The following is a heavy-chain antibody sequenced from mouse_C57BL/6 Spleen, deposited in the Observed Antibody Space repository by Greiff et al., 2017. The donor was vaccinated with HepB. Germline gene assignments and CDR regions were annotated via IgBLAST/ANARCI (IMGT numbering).Heavy chain of an antibody. Sequence: QVQLQQPGTELVKPGASVKLSCKASGYTFTSYWMHWVKQWPGQGLEWIGNINPSNGGTNYNEKFKSKATLTVDKSSSTAYMQLSSLTSEDSAVYYCARKGGSKGAMDYWGQGTSVTVSS. D-gene: IGHD1-3*01. CDR1: GYTFTSYW. V-gene: IGHV1-53*01. CDR3: ARKGGSKGAMDY. CDR2: INPSNGGT. J-gene: IGHJ4*01.